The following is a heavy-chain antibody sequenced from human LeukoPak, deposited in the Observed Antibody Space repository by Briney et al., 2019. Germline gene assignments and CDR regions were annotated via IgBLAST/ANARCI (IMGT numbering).Heavy chain of an antibody. J-gene: IGHJ4*02. V-gene: IGHV4-59*11. D-gene: IGHD6-13*01. CDR1: GGSISSHY. Sequence: SETLSLTCTASGGSISSHYWSWIRQPPGKGLEWIGYIYYSGSTNYNPSLKSRVTISVDTSKNQFSLKLSSVTAADTAVYYCARIGSSWYVITFWGQGTLVTVSS. CDR3: ARIGSSWYVITF. CDR2: IYYSGST.